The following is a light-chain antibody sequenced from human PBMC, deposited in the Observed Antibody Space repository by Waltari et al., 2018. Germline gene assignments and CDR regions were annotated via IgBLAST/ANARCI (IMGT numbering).Light chain of an antibody. CDR3: CSYAGSATPVL. J-gene: IGLJ2*01. V-gene: IGLV2-23*02. Sequence: QTALPQAASVSGSPGQSLPISCAGTSSDVDDYKYVSWYQQHPGKAPKLMIYDVTKRPSGVSNRFSGSKSASTASLTISGLQAEDEADYYCCSYAGSATPVLFGGGTKLTVL. CDR2: DVT. CDR1: SSDVDDYKY.